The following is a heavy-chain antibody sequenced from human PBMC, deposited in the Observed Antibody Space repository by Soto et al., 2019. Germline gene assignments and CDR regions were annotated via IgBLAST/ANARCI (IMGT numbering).Heavy chain of an antibody. Sequence: QITLKESGPTLVKPTQTLTLTCTFSGFSLSTSGVAVGRIRQAPGKALEWLALVYGDDDKRYSLSLKIRLTLTKDTSDNQVVLTMANMVPVDTATYYRAHSIGWGYVYAFNICGQGSMVTVSS. CDR1: GFSLSTSGVA. V-gene: IGHV2-5*02. CDR3: AHSIGWGYVYAFNI. D-gene: IGHD3-16*01. J-gene: IGHJ3*02. CDR2: VYGDDDK.